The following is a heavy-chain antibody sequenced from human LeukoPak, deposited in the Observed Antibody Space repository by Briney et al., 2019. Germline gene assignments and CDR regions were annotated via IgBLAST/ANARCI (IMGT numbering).Heavy chain of an antibody. V-gene: IGHV3-30-3*01. CDR3: VRGPPGRLVFLEPFFDY. CDR2: ISYDGSNE. D-gene: IGHD2-8*01. J-gene: IGHJ4*02. Sequence: GRSLRLSCAAPGFTFINFPMHWVRQAPGRGLEWVRVISYDGSNEYYADSVKGRITFSRDNSKNTLYLQMNSLRPEDTALYFCVRGPPGRLVFLEPFFDYWGQGTLVAVSS. CDR1: GFTFINFP.